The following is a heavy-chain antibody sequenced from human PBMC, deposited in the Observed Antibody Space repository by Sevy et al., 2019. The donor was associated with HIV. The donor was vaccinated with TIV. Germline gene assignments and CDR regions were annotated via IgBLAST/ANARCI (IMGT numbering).Heavy chain of an antibody. CDR1: GFTFSTYG. D-gene: IGHD4-17*01. CDR3: ARDLEFYDYGDYGPAFMPDY. V-gene: IGHV3-33*08. J-gene: IGHJ4*02. Sequence: GGSLRLACAASGFTFSTYGMHWVRQAPGKGLEWVALLWLDGSNTYYADSVKGRFTISRDIAKNTLHLQMNSLGAEDTAVYYCARDLEFYDYGDYGPAFMPDYWGQRTLVTVSS. CDR2: LWLDGSNT.